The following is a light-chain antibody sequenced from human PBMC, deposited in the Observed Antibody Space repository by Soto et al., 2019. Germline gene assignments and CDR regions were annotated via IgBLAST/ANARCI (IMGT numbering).Light chain of an antibody. CDR3: VQYAHFPRT. J-gene: IGKJ1*01. V-gene: IGKV2-24*01. CDR2: QIS. Sequence: DVVLTQTPLSSPVTLGQPASISCRSSQSLVYSDGNTYLSWLHQRPGQPPRLLIYQISKRFSRVPYRFSGRGAGTDFTLKISRVEAEDVGIYYCVQYAHFPRTFGQGTKVEIK. CDR1: QSLVYSDGNTY.